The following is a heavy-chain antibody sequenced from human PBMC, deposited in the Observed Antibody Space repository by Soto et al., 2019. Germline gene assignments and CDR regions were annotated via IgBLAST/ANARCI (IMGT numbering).Heavy chain of an antibody. CDR1: GGSFSGYY. V-gene: IGHV4-34*01. CDR2: INHSGST. J-gene: IGHJ6*03. CDR3: ARRRYGDYAYYYYYMDV. D-gene: IGHD4-17*01. Sequence: PSETLSLTCAVYGGSFSGYYWSWIRQPPGKGLEWIGEINHSGSTNYNPSLKSRVTISVDTSKNQFSLKLSSVTAADTAVYYCARRRYGDYAYYYYYMDVWGKGTTVTVSS.